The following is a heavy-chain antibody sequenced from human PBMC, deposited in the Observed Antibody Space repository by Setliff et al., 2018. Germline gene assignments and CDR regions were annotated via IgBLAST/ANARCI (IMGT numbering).Heavy chain of an antibody. J-gene: IGHJ4*01. D-gene: IGHD6-19*01. CDR2: IIPNLGTP. CDR1: GGFSTHA. CDR3: ASALIRRVAVAGKSQFDY. Sequence: ASVKVSCKASGGFSTHAISWVRQVPGQGLEWMGGIIPNLGTPDYAQNFQGRVTITTDESTSSAYLEMSNLRSEDTAVYYCASALIRRVAVAGKSQFDYWGQGTLVTVSS. V-gene: IGHV1-69*05.